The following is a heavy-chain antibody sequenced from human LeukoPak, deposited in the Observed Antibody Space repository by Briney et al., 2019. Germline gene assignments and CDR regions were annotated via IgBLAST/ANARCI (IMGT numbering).Heavy chain of an antibody. D-gene: IGHD6-19*01. CDR1: GFTFIKGW. J-gene: IGHJ4*02. CDR2: IYSGGST. V-gene: IGHV3-53*01. CDR3: ARHSSGWYGYFDY. Sequence: GGSLRLSCTASGFTFIKGWMSWVRQAPGKGLEWVSVIYSGGSTYYADSVKGRFTISRDNSKNTLYLQMNSLRAEDTAVYYCARHSSGWYGYFDYWGQGTLVTVSS.